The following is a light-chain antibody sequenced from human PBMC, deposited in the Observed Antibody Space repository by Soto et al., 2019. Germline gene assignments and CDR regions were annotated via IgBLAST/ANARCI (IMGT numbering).Light chain of an antibody. CDR2: GAS. J-gene: IGKJ5*01. Sequence: EIMLSQSPGTLSLSPGERATLSCRASHSVTSNYLAWYQQKPGQAPRLLIYGASSRATDIPDRFSGSGSGTDFTLTISRLEPEDFAVYYCQQYGSSPTFGQGTRLEIK. CDR1: HSVTSNY. CDR3: QQYGSSPT. V-gene: IGKV3-20*01.